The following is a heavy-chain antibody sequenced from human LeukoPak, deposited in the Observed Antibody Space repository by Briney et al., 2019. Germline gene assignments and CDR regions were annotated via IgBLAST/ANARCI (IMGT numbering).Heavy chain of an antibody. Sequence: ASVKVSCKASGYTFTSYGISWVRQAPGQGLEWMGWISAYNGNTNYAQKLQGRVTMTTDTSTSTAYMELRSLRSDDTAVYYCARAKQGDYDFWSGYYYNWFDPWGQGTLVTVSS. D-gene: IGHD3-3*01. CDR2: ISAYNGNT. V-gene: IGHV1-18*01. J-gene: IGHJ5*02. CDR1: GYTFTSYG. CDR3: ARAKQGDYDFWSGYYYNWFDP.